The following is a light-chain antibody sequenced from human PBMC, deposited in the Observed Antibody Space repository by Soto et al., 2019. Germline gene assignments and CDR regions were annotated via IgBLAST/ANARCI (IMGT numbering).Light chain of an antibody. CDR1: QSVGNN. Sequence: EIVMTQSPGTLSVSPGGRATLSCRASQSVGNNLAWYQQKPGQAPRLLIYAASSRATGISARFTGSGSGTEFTLTVDSRQSEDFAVYFCQQYSHWPLTFGGGTKVDIK. V-gene: IGKV3-15*01. J-gene: IGKJ4*01. CDR2: AAS. CDR3: QQYSHWPLT.